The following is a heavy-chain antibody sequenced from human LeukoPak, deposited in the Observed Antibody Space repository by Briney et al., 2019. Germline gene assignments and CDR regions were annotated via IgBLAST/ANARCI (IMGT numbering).Heavy chain of an antibody. V-gene: IGHV3-23*01. D-gene: IGHD5-18*01. CDR3: ARGGSDTAMAHDY. Sequence: GGSLRLSCAASGFIFSSYAMSWVRQAPGKGLEWVSGISDSGGSTYYADSVKGRFTISRDNSKNTLYLQVNSLRAEDTAVYFCARGGSDTAMAHDYWGQGTLVTVSS. CDR1: GFIFSSYA. J-gene: IGHJ4*02. CDR2: ISDSGGST.